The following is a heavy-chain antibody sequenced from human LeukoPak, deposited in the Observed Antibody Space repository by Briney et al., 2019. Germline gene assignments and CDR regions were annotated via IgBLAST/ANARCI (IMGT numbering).Heavy chain of an antibody. CDR3: ARGDYGGNPYFDY. CDR2: IYYSGST. CDR1: GGSFSGYY. J-gene: IGHJ4*02. D-gene: IGHD4-23*01. V-gene: IGHV4-34*09. Sequence: SETLSLTCAVYGGSFSGYYWSWIRQPPGKGLEWIGYIYYSGSTYYNPSLKSRVTISVDTSKNQFSLKLSSVTAADTAVYYCARGDYGGNPYFDYWGQGTLVTVSS.